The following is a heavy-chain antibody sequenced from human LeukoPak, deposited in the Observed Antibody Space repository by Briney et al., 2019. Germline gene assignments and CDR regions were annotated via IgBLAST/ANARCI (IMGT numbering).Heavy chain of an antibody. V-gene: IGHV4-39*01. J-gene: IGHJ4*02. D-gene: IGHD3-3*02. CDR3: AARQRITIGY. Sequence: SETLSLTCTVSGGSISSISDCWGWIRQPPGTGLEWIGTIYYSGSTYYNPSLKSRVTISVDTSKNQFSLKLSSVTAADTAVYYCAARQRITIGYWGQGTLVTVSS. CDR1: GGSISSISDC. CDR2: IYYSGST.